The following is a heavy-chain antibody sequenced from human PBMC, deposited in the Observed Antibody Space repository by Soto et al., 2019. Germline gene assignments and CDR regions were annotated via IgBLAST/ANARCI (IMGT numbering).Heavy chain of an antibody. Sequence: GGSLRLSCVASGFTFTTYWMSWVRQAPGKGLEWVANIRRDGGAQYYVDSVKGRFTISRDNAKNSVYLQMDSLRVEDTAVYYCVRGGHGSGSYLGSSWGQGILVTVSS. V-gene: IGHV3-7*03. CDR1: GFTFTTYW. CDR2: IRRDGGAQ. CDR3: VRGGHGSGSYLGSS. D-gene: IGHD3-10*01. J-gene: IGHJ5*02.